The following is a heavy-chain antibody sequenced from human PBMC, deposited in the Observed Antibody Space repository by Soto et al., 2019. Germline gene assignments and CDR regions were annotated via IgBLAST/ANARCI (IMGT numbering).Heavy chain of an antibody. Sequence: QVQLQESGPGLVKPSQTLSLTCTVSGGSLSSGGYYWNWIRQLPGKGLEWIGYIYYSGTTYYSPSLKDRVTTSVDTSKNHCPLNVSSVTAADTAVYFCARGTGGYSFITPREVDYWGQGTLATVSS. J-gene: IGHJ4*02. V-gene: IGHV4-31*03. CDR3: ARGTGGYSFITPREVDY. D-gene: IGHD5-18*01. CDR2: IYYSGTT. CDR1: GGSLSSGGYY.